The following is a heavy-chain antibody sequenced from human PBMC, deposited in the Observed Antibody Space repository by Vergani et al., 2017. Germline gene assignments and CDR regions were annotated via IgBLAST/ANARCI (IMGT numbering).Heavy chain of an antibody. V-gene: IGHV1-2*02. Sequence: QVQLVQSGAEVKKPGASVKVSCKASGYTFTGYYMHWVRQAPGQGLEWMGWINPNSGGTNYAQKFQGRVTMTRDTSISTAYMELSRLRSDDTAVYYCARVRDIVVVPAPKDYYGMDVWGQGTTVTVSS. CDR2: INPNSGGT. D-gene: IGHD2-2*01. CDR1: GYTFTGYY. J-gene: IGHJ6*02. CDR3: ARVRDIVVVPAPKDYYGMDV.